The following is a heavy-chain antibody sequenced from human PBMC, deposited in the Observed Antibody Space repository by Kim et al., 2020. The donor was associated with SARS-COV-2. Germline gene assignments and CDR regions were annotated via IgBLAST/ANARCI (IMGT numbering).Heavy chain of an antibody. CDR2: FYSGGSSQ. J-gene: IGHJ4*02. D-gene: IGHD3-10*01. CDR1: GFTFSSYA. Sequence: GGSLRLSCAASGFTFSSYAMSWVRQAPGKGLEWVSVFYSGGSSQYYPDSVKGRFTISRDNSKTRLYLQINSLSAKDTAVYYCSKDVGRTGPYYFDSWVRG. CDR3: SKDVGRTGPYYFDS. V-gene: IGHV3-23*03.